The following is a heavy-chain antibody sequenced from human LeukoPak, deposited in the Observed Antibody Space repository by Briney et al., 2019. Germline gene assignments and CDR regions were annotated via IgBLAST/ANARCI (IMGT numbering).Heavy chain of an antibody. CDR1: GFTFSSYG. D-gene: IGHD3-22*01. V-gene: IGHV3-33*08. Sequence: GGSLRLSCAASGFTFSSYGMHWVRQAPGKGLEWVAVIWYDGSNKYYADSVKGRFTISRDNSKNTLYLQMNSLRAEDTAVYYCARDSGPNYYDSSGYSYYFDYWGQGTLVTVSS. J-gene: IGHJ4*02. CDR3: ARDSGPNYYDSSGYSYYFDY. CDR2: IWYDGSNK.